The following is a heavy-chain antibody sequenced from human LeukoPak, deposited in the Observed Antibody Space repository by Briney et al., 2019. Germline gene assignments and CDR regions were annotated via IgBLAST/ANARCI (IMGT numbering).Heavy chain of an antibody. CDR3: TRGYPHDYLWGSYRWDAFDI. Sequence: GAPVKVSCKASGYTFTSTDINWVRQATGQGLEGMGWMNPKSGNTGYAQKFQGRLTMTSNTSISTAYLELSSLRAEATAVYYCTRGYPHDYLWGSYRWDAFDIWGQRTMLTDSS. J-gene: IGHJ3*02. D-gene: IGHD3-16*02. CDR1: GYTFTSTD. CDR2: MNPKSGNT. V-gene: IGHV1-8*01.